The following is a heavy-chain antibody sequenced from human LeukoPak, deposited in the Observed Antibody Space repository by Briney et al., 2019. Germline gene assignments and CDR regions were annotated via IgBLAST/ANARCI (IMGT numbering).Heavy chain of an antibody. CDR3: AGGYYDFWSGDYYGMDV. D-gene: IGHD3-3*01. J-gene: IGHJ6*02. CDR1: GGSISSGGYS. CDR2: IYHSGST. V-gene: IGHV4-30-2*01. Sequence: SQTLSLTCAVSGGSISSGGYSWSWIRQPPGKGLEWIGYIYHSGSTYYNPSLKSRVTISVDRSKNQFSLKLSSVTAADTAVYYCAGGYYDFWSGDYYGMDVWGQGTTVTVSS.